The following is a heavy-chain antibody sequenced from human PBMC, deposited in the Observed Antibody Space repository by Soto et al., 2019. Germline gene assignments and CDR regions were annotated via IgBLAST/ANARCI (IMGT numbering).Heavy chain of an antibody. CDR2: ISGSGGST. J-gene: IGHJ4*02. V-gene: IGHV3-23*01. D-gene: IGHD6-6*01. CDR1: GFTFSSYA. CDR3: AKDRTGYSSSSPAFDY. Sequence: PGGSLRLSCAASGFTFSSYAMSWVRQAPGKWLEWVSAISGSGGSTYYADSVKGRFTISRDNCKNTLYLQMNSLRAEDTAVYYCAKDRTGYSSSSPAFDYWGQGXLVTVSS.